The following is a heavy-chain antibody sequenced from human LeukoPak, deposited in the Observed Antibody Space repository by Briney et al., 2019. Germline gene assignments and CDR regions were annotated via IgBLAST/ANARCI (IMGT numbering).Heavy chain of an antibody. Sequence: GGSLRLSCAASGFAFSSYGMSWVRQAPGKGLEWVSAISGSGGSTYYADSVKGRFTISRDNAKNSLYLQMNSLRAEDTAVYYCARASSGSYPYYYYYMDVWGKGTTVTISS. V-gene: IGHV3-23*01. CDR3: ARASSGSYPYYYYYMDV. D-gene: IGHD3-10*01. CDR2: ISGSGGST. J-gene: IGHJ6*03. CDR1: GFAFSSYG.